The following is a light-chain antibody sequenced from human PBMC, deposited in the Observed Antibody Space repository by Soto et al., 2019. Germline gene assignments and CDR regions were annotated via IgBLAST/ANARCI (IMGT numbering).Light chain of an antibody. J-gene: IGKJ1*01. Sequence: AIQMTQSPSSLSASVGDRVTITCRASQDIRNDLGWYQQKPGTAPKLLIYGTSTLQSGVPSRFAGSGSGTDFTLTINCLQPGDFATYYCLQDYAYPRTFVQGTRVEVK. V-gene: IGKV1-6*01. CDR2: GTS. CDR3: LQDYAYPRT. CDR1: QDIRND.